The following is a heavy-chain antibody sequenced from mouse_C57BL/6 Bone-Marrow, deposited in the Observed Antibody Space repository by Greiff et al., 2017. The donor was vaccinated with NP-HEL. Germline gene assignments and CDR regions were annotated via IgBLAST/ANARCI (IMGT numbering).Heavy chain of an antibody. CDR2: IYPSDSET. V-gene: IGHV1-61*01. CDR3: ARNLIITTVVATSDYAMDY. D-gene: IGHD1-1*01. CDR1: GYTFTSYW. Sequence: QVQLQQPGAELVRPGSSVKLSCKASGYTFTSYWMDWVKQRPGQGLEWIGNIYPSDSETHYNQKFKDKATLTVDKSSSTAYMQLSSLTSEDSAVYYGARNLIITTVVATSDYAMDYWGPGTSVTFSS. J-gene: IGHJ4*01.